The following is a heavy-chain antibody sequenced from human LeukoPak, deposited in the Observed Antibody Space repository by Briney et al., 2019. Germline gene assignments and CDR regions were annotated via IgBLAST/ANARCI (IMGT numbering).Heavy chain of an antibody. CDR3: ARDLPSLGLDFDY. CDR1: GFTFSSYA. Sequence: GGSLRLSCAASGFTFSSYAMHWVRQAPGKGLEWVAVISYDGSNKYYADSVKGRFTISRDNSKNTLYLQMNSLRAEDTAVYYCARDLPSLGLDFDYWGQGTLVTVSS. V-gene: IGHV3-30*04. J-gene: IGHJ4*02. CDR2: ISYDGSNK. D-gene: IGHD6-19*01.